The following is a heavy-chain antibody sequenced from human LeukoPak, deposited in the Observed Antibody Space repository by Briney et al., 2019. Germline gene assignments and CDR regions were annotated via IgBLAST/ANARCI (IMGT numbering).Heavy chain of an antibody. Sequence: SETLSLTCAVYGGSFNGYYWSWIRQPPGKGLEWIGEINHSGSTNYNPSLKSRVTISVDTSKNQFSLKLSSVTAADTAVYYCARSGNIVVVPAATQRAFGYWGQGTLVTVSS. CDR2: INHSGST. V-gene: IGHV4-34*01. CDR3: ARSGNIVVVPAATQRAFGY. J-gene: IGHJ4*02. D-gene: IGHD2-2*01. CDR1: GGSFNGYY.